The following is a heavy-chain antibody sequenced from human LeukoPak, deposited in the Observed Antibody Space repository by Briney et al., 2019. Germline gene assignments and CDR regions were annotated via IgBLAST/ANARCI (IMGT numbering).Heavy chain of an antibody. Sequence: PGGSLSLSCAASGFTFSSYAMSWVRQAPGKGLEWVSAISDSGGSTYYADSVKGRFTISRDNSKNTLYLQMNSLRAEDTAVYYCAKDVDIVATAHVDYWGQGTLVTVSS. J-gene: IGHJ4*02. V-gene: IGHV3-23*01. CDR1: GFTFSSYA. D-gene: IGHD5-12*01. CDR2: ISDSGGST. CDR3: AKDVDIVATAHVDY.